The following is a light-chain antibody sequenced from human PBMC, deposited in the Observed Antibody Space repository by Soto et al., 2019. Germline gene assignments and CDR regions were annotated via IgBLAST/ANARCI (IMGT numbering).Light chain of an antibody. CDR3: SSYTSGVYV. CDR2: GVS. CDR1: SNDVGGYNY. Sequence: QSALTQPASVSGSPGQSITISCTGTSNDVGGYNYVSWYQQHPGKAPKLMIYGVSNRPSGVSNRFSGSKSGNTASLTISGLQAEDEADYYCSSYTSGVYVFGTGTKVTDL. J-gene: IGLJ1*01. V-gene: IGLV2-14*01.